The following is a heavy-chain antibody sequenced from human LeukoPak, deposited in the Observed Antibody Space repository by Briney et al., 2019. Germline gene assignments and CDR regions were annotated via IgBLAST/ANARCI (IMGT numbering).Heavy chain of an antibody. CDR2: IYYSGST. Sequence: SETLSLTCTVSGGSISSYYWSWIRQPPVKGLEWIGYIYYSGSTNYNPSLKSRVTISVDTSKNQFSLKLSSVTAADTAVYYCARHKGHISSWSWDYWGQGTLVTVSS. D-gene: IGHD6-13*01. V-gene: IGHV4-59*08. CDR1: GGSISSYY. J-gene: IGHJ4*02. CDR3: ARHKGHISSWSWDY.